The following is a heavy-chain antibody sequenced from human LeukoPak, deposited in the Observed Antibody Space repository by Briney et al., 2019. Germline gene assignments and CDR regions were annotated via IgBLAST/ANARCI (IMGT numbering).Heavy chain of an antibody. CDR2: IYYSGST. Sequence: SETLSLTCTVSGGSISSYYWSWIRQPPGKGLEWIDYIYYSGSTNYNPSLKSRVTISVDTSKNQFSLKLSSVTAADTAMYYCARDIYGAFDIWGQGTMVTVSS. CDR1: GGSISSYY. V-gene: IGHV4-59*01. D-gene: IGHD4-17*01. CDR3: ARDIYGAFDI. J-gene: IGHJ3*02.